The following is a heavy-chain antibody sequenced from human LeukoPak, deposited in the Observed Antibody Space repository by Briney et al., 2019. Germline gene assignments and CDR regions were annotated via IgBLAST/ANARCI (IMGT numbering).Heavy chain of an antibody. Sequence: ASVKVSCKASGYTFTDYYMRWVRQAPGQGLEWMGWINPNSGDTKDAQKFQGRVTLTRDTSINTAYMELSGLRSDDTAVYYCARATRIVGGDRQAFDIWGHGTMVTASS. V-gene: IGHV1-2*02. J-gene: IGHJ3*02. CDR3: ARATRIVGGDRQAFDI. CDR1: GYTFTDYY. CDR2: INPNSGDT. D-gene: IGHD1-26*01.